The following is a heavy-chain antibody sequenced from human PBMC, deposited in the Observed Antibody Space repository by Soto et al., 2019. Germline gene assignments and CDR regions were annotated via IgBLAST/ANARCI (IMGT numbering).Heavy chain of an antibody. V-gene: IGHV1-18*01. J-gene: IGHJ4*02. CDR2: ISNYNGDT. CDR3: TRGGQLFAGNYFDY. Sequence: QVQLVQSGAEVKKPGASVKVSCKASGYTFTSYGISWVRQAPGQGLEWMGWISNYNGDTNYAQKLKGRVTMTTDTSTSTAYMEMRSLKSDDTAVYYCTRGGQLFAGNYFDYWGQGTLVTVSS. CDR1: GYTFTSYG. D-gene: IGHD3-10*02.